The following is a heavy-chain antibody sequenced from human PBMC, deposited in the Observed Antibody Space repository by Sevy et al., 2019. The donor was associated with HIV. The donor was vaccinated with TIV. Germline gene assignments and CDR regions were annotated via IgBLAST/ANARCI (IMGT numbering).Heavy chain of an antibody. CDR1: GFTFSTYW. CDR2: IKQDGTEK. J-gene: IGHJ4*02. D-gene: IGHD3-16*02. Sequence: GGSLRLSCAASGFTFSTYWMTWVRQAPGKGLEWVANIKQDGTEKDYVDSVKGRFTISRDNAKKSLYLQLDSLRAEDTAVYYCARGLADWGSYHYSFWGQGTLVTVSS. V-gene: IGHV3-7*01. CDR3: ARGLADWGSYHYSF.